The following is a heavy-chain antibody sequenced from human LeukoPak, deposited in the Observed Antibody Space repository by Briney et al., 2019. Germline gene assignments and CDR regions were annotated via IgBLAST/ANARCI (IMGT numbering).Heavy chain of an antibody. J-gene: IGHJ5*02. CDR2: ISRASESI. CDR3: ARGATDVTRWFDP. Sequence: GGSLRLSCAASGFTFSTYWMHWVRQAPGKGLEWVSIISRASESIFYADSVKGRFTISRDNAKNSLYLQMNGLRAEDTAVYYCARGATDVTRWFDPWGQGTRVIVSS. CDR1: GFTFSTYW. V-gene: IGHV3-21*01. D-gene: IGHD1-1*01.